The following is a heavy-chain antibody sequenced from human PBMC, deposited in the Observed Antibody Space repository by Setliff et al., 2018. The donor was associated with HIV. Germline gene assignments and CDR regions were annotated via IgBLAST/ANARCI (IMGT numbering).Heavy chain of an antibody. V-gene: IGHV7-4-1*02. Sequence: ASVKVSCKASGYTFTSYAMNWVRQDPGQGLEWMGWINTNTGKPTYAQGFTGRFVFSLDTSVSTAYLQISSLKPDDTAVYYCARDSRDIVVVIAPEPEPYYYYGMDVWGEGTTVTVSS. CDR2: INTNTGKP. J-gene: IGHJ6*02. CDR3: ARDSRDIVVVIAPEPEPYYYYGMDV. D-gene: IGHD2-15*01. CDR1: GYTFTSYA.